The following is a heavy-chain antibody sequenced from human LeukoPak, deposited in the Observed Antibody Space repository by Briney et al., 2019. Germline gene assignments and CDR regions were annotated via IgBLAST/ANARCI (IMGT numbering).Heavy chain of an antibody. Sequence: GGSLRLSCAASGFTSSSYWMSWVRQAPGKGLEWVANIKQDGSEKYYVDSVKGRFTISRDNAKNSLYLQMNSLRAEDTAVYYCARHFWSGYYLFDYWGQGTLVTVSS. V-gene: IGHV3-7*01. D-gene: IGHD3-3*02. CDR1: GFTSSSYW. CDR2: IKQDGSEK. J-gene: IGHJ4*02. CDR3: ARHFWSGYYLFDY.